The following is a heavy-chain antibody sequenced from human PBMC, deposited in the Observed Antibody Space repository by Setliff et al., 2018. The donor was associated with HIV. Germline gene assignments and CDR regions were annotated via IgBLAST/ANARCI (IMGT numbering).Heavy chain of an antibody. D-gene: IGHD3-22*01. Sequence: PGGSLRLSCAASGFTFSSYGVHWVRQAPGKGLEWVAFIRNDGSDKHYAESVKGRFTISRDNSKSTLYLQMNSLRPEGRAVYYCATTHHYARSGYYGWGQGTLVTVSS. CDR1: GFTFSSYG. J-gene: IGHJ4*02. CDR2: IRNDGSDK. V-gene: IGHV3-30*02. CDR3: ATTHHYARSGYYG.